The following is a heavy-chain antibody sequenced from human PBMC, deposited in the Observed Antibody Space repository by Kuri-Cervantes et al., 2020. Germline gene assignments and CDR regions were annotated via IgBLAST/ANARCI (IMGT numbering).Heavy chain of an antibody. CDR1: GFTFSSYA. V-gene: IGHV3-30-3*01. CDR3: ARGSRYSYGLKGY. J-gene: IGHJ4*02. CDR2: ISYDGSNK. D-gene: IGHD5-18*01. Sequence: GESLKISCAASGFTFSSYAMHWVRQAPGKGLEWVAVISYDGSNKYYADSVKGRFTISRDNSKNTLYLQMNSLRAQDTAVYYCARGSRYSYGLKGYWGQGTLVTVSS.